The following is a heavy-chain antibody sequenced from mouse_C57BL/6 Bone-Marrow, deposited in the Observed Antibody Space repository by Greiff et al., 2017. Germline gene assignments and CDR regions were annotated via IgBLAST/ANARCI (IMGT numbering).Heavy chain of an antibody. V-gene: IGHV14-4*01. CDR3: NTAGSSPDYAMDY. D-gene: IGHD1-1*01. Sequence: DVKLQESGAELVRPGASVKLSCTASGFNIKDDYMHWVKQSPEQGLEWIGWIDPENGDTEYASKFQGKATITADTSSNTAYLQLSSLTSEDTAVXYCNTAGSSPDYAMDYGGQGTSVTVSS. CDR1: GFNIKDDY. J-gene: IGHJ4*01. CDR2: IDPENGDT.